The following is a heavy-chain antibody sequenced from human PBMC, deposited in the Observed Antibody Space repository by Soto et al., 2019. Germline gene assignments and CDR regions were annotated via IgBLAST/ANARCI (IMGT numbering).Heavy chain of an antibody. CDR3: ARDLDVVVPAAIGASYYYGMDV. J-gene: IGHJ6*02. V-gene: IGHV1-46*01. Sequence: QVQLVQSGAEVKKPGASVKVSCKASGYTFTSYYMHWVRQAPGQGLEWMGIINPSGGSTSYAQKFQGRVTMTRDTSTSTVYMELSSLRSEDTAVYYCARDLDVVVPAAIGASYYYGMDVWGQGTTVTVSS. D-gene: IGHD2-2*02. CDR2: INPSGGST. CDR1: GYTFTSYY.